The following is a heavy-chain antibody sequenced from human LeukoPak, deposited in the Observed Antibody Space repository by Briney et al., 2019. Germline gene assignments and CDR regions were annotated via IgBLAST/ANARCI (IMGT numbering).Heavy chain of an antibody. D-gene: IGHD5-18*01. CDR2: MYYSGGT. J-gene: IGHJ5*02. Sequence: SETLSLTCTVSGGSISSSSYYWGWIRQPPGKGLEWIGSMYYSGGTYYNPSLKSRVTISVDTSKNQFSLKLSSVTAADTAVYYCARGGYSYGRNNWFDPWGQGTLVTVSS. V-gene: IGHV4-39*07. CDR3: ARGGYSYGRNNWFDP. CDR1: GGSISSSSYY.